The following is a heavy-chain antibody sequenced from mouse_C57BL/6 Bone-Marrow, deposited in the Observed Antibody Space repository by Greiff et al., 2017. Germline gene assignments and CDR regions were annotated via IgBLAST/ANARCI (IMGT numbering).Heavy chain of an antibody. J-gene: IGHJ2*01. CDR2: IDPENGDT. V-gene: IGHV14-4*01. CDR3: TTGIYYEYDGGDY. CDR1: GFNIKDDY. Sequence: VQLQQSGAELVRPGASVKLSCTASGFNIKDDYMHWVKQRPEQGLEWIGWIDPENGDTEYASKFQGKATITADTSSNTAYLQLSSLTSEDTDVYYCTTGIYYEYDGGDYWGQGTTLTVSS. D-gene: IGHD2-4*01.